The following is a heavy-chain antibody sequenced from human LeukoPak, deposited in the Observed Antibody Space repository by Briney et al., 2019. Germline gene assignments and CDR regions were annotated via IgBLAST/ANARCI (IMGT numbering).Heavy chain of an antibody. Sequence: GASVKVSCKASDYTFTNYGINWVRQAPGQGLEWMEWISAYNGYTKYAQKFQDRVTMTTDTSTSTAYMELRSLRSDDTAVYYCARLVSYFGSGSYYSDYWGQGTLVTVAS. CDR3: ARLVSYFGSGSYYSDY. CDR2: ISAYNGYT. J-gene: IGHJ4*02. D-gene: IGHD3-10*01. V-gene: IGHV1-18*01. CDR1: DYTFTNYG.